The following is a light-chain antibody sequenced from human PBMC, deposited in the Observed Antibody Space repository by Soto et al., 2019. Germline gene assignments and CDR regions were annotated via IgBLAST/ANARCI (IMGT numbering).Light chain of an antibody. J-gene: IGKJ4*01. V-gene: IGKV1-5*03. CDR3: QQTYSDIS. CDR1: QSISSW. CDR2: KAS. Sequence: DIQMTQSPSTLSASVGDRVTITCRASQSISSWLAWYQQKPGKAPKLLIYKASTLKSGVPSRFSGSGSGADFTLTISGLQPEDFASYHCQQTYSDISFGGGTKVDIK.